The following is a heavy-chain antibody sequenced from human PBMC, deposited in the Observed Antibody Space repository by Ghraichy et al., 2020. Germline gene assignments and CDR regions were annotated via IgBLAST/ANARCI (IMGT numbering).Heavy chain of an antibody. CDR3: AREGVLRYFDWLFRGDYYYYGMDV. V-gene: IGHV3-48*04. Sequence: LSLTCAASGFTFSSYSMNWVRQAPGKGLEWVSYISSSSSTIYYADSVKGRFTISRDNAKNSLYLQMNSLRAEDTAVYYCAREGVLRYFDWLFRGDYYYYGMDVWGQGTTVTVSS. CDR1: GFTFSSYS. J-gene: IGHJ6*02. CDR2: ISSSSSTI. D-gene: IGHD3-9*01.